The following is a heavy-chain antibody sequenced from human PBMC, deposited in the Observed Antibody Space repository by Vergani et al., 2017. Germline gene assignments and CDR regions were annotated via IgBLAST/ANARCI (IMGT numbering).Heavy chain of an antibody. Sequence: QVQLQESGPGLVEPSETLSLTCTVSGDSISGYYWNWIRQPAGKGLEWIGRIFITGSTNYNPSLKSRVTISVDTSKNQFSLTLTSVTAADTAVYYCASDTHSGQRADRWGQGILVTVTS. CDR2: IFITGST. V-gene: IGHV4-4*07. D-gene: IGHD6-19*01. J-gene: IGHJ5*02. CDR3: ASDTHSGQRADR. CDR1: GDSISGYY.